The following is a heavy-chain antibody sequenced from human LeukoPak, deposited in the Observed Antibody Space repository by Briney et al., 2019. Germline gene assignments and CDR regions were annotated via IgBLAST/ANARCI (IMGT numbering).Heavy chain of an antibody. Sequence: SVKVSCKASGGTFSSYAISWVRQAPGQGLEWMGRIIPIFGTANYAQKFQGRVTMTTDTSTSTAYMELRSLRSDDTAVYYCARRLAAAGNNWFDPWGQGTLVTVSS. D-gene: IGHD6-13*01. CDR3: ARRLAAAGNNWFDP. J-gene: IGHJ5*02. CDR1: GGTFSSYA. CDR2: IIPIFGTA. V-gene: IGHV1-69*05.